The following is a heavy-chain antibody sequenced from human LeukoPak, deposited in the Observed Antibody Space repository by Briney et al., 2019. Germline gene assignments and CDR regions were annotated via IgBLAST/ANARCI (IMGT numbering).Heavy chain of an antibody. CDR2: IYTSGNT. CDR3: AVDSRDF. Sequence: SETLSLTCTVSGASVGDYYWSWIRQAAGKGLEWLGRIYTSGNTIYNPSLQSRVTISVDVSKNQFSLRLISMTAADTGIYYCAVDSRDFWGQGTLSPSPQ. D-gene: IGHD4-11*01. CDR1: GASVGDYY. J-gene: IGHJ4*02. V-gene: IGHV4-4*07.